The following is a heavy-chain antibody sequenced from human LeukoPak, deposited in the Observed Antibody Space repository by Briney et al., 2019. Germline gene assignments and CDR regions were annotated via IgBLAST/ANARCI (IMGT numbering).Heavy chain of an antibody. D-gene: IGHD3-10*01. V-gene: IGHV3-48*03. Sequence: TGGSLRLSCAASGFTFSSYEMNWVRQAPGKGLEWVSYISSSGRSIYYADSVKGRFTISRDNAKNSLYLQMNSLRAEDTAVYYCARAYYYGSGSYTPFDYWGQGTLVTVSS. CDR2: ISSSGRSI. CDR1: GFTFSSYE. CDR3: ARAYYYGSGSYTPFDY. J-gene: IGHJ4*02.